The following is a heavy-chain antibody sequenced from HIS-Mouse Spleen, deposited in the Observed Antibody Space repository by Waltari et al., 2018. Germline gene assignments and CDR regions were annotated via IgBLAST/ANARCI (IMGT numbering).Heavy chain of an antibody. D-gene: IGHD3-3*01. CDR3: ARVYYDFWSGYYY. CDR1: VYTFTSYD. Sequence: QLQLVQSGADVKKPGAAVKVPCKASVYTFTSYDINWVRQATGQGIEWMGWMNTNSGNTGYAQKFQGRVTMTRNTSISTAYMELSSLRSEDTAVYYCARVYYDFWSGYYYWGQGTLVTVSS. V-gene: IGHV1-8*01. J-gene: IGHJ4*02. CDR2: MNTNSGNT.